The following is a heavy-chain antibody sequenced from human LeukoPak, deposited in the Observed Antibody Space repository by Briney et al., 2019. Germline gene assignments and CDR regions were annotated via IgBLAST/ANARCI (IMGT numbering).Heavy chain of an antibody. CDR1: GGSFSGYY. J-gene: IGHJ3*02. CDR3: ATDIICGDYGQRDDLDI. V-gene: IGHV4-34*01. Sequence: SETLSLTRAVYGGSFSGYYWSWIRQPAGKGLEWIGEINHRGSTNYNPSLKSRVTISVDTTKNQFSLKLSSVTAADTAVYYCATDIICGDYGQRDDLDIWGQRTMVTVSS. CDR2: INHRGST. D-gene: IGHD4-17*01.